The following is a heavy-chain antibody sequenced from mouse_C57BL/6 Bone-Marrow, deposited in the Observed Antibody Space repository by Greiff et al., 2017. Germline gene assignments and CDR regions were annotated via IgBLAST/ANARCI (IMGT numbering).Heavy chain of an antibody. CDR1: GFTIKDDY. CDR2: IDPENGDT. J-gene: IGHJ4*01. Sequence: VQLKESGAELVRPGASVKLSCTASGFTIKDDYMHWVKQRPEQGLEWIGWIDPENGDTEYASKFQGKATITADTSSNTAYLQLSSLTSEDTAVYDCGYGNAMDFGGRGNSVTVTA. CDR3: GYGNAMDF. D-gene: IGHD1-1*01. V-gene: IGHV14-4*01.